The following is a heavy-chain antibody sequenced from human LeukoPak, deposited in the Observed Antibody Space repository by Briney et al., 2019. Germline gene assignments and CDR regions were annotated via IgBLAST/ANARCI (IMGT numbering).Heavy chain of an antibody. CDR2: IDSSGGTT. Sequence: PGGSLRLSCAASGFTFTRNAMAWVRQAPGKGLEWVSAIDSSGGTTFYADSVKGRVTISRVQSTNTVYLQMNSLRADDTAVYYCAKDSSTETPGFFDYWGRGTLVVVSS. D-gene: IGHD4-17*01. CDR3: AKDSSTETPGFFDY. CDR1: GFTFTRNA. J-gene: IGHJ4*02. V-gene: IGHV3-23*01.